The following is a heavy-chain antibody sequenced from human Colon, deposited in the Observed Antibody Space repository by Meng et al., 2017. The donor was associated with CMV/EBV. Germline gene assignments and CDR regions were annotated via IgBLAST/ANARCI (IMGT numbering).Heavy chain of an antibody. CDR2: IIPYRGIT. CDR3: AREREEVGGKECDY. V-gene: IGHV1-69*10. J-gene: IGHJ4*02. Sequence: SVKVACQASGCTFSTYTISWVRQASGQGLEWMGWIIPYRGITNYAPKFQGRVTITPDKSTSTAYMELRSLRSEDTAVYYCAREREEVGGKECDYWGQGTLVTVSS. D-gene: IGHD6-19*01. CDR1: GCTFSTYT.